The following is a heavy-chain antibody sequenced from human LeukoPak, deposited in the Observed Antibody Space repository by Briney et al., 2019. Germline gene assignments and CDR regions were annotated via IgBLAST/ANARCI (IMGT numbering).Heavy chain of an antibody. V-gene: IGHV3-21*01. CDR2: ISSSSSYI. D-gene: IGHD3-10*01. J-gene: IGHJ4*02. CDR1: GFTFSSYS. CDR3: ARDRVTMVRGVIIPNDY. Sequence: GVSLRLSCAASGFTFSSYSMNWVRQAPGKGLEWVSSISSSSSYIYYADSVKGRFTISRDNAKNSLYLQMNSLRAEDTAVYYCARDRVTMVRGVIIPNDYWGQGTLVTVSS.